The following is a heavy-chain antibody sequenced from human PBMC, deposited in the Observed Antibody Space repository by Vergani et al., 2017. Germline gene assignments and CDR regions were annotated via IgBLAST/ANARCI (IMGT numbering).Heavy chain of an antibody. V-gene: IGHV3-33*06. Sequence: QVQLVESEGGVVQPGRSLTLSCVASGFTFSSHGMHWVRQAPGKGLEWVAVIWYDGSNKYYGDSVKGRFTISRDNSKNTLYLQMNSLRVEDTAVYYCAKDGSRWVEWTRYYYYYMDVWGKVTTVTVSS. CDR1: GFTFSSHG. J-gene: IGHJ6*03. CDR2: IWYDGSNK. D-gene: IGHD3-3*01. CDR3: AKDGSRWVEWTRYYYYYMDV.